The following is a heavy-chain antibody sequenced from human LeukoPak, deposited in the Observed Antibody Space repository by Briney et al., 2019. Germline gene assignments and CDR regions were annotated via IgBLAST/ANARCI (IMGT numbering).Heavy chain of an antibody. CDR2: IRSKANSYAT. Sequence: GGSLRLSCAASGFTFSGSAMHWVRQASGNGLEWVGRIRSKANSYATAYAASVKGRFTISRDDSKNTAYLQMNSLKTEDTAVYYCTRHYDFWSTEPYYMDVWGKGTTVTVSS. CDR3: TRHYDFWSTEPYYMDV. CDR1: GFTFSGSA. J-gene: IGHJ6*03. D-gene: IGHD3-3*01. V-gene: IGHV3-73*01.